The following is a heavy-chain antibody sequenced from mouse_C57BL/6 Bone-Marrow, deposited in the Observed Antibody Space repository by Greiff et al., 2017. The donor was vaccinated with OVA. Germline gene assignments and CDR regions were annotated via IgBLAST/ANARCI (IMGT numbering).Heavy chain of an antibody. Sequence: VKLQESGAELARPGASVKLSCKASGYTFTSYGISWVKQRTGQGLEWIGEIYPRSGNTYYNEKFKGKATLTADKSSSTAYMELRSLTSEDSAVYFCARSPTTVVAHYAMDYWGQGTSVTVSS. CDR1: GYTFTSYG. CDR2: IYPRSGNT. V-gene: IGHV1-81*01. D-gene: IGHD1-1*01. J-gene: IGHJ4*01. CDR3: ARSPTTVVAHYAMDY.